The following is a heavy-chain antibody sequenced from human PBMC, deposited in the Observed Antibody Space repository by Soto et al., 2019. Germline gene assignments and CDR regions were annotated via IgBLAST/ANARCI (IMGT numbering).Heavy chain of an antibody. D-gene: IGHD2-2*01. V-gene: IGHV3-30*02. CDR3: AKDRGDIVVVPAAKPSDAFDI. CDR2: ISCDGSNI. Sequence: GGSLRLSCAASGFTFSSYSMHWVRQAPGKGLEWVAYISCDGSNIYYADSVKGRFTISRDNAKNTLYLQMNSLRAEDTAVYYCAKDRGDIVVVPAAKPSDAFDIWGQGTMVTVSS. CDR1: GFTFSSYS. J-gene: IGHJ3*02.